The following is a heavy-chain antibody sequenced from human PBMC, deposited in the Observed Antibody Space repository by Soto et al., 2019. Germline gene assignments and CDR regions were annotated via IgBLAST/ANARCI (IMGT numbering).Heavy chain of an antibody. CDR3: ATLCGGACFTDY. CDR2: INTGNGNT. D-gene: IGHD2-21*02. CDR1: GYTFTSYT. Sequence: QVQLVQSGAEVKKPGASVKVSCRASGYTFTSYTMHWVRQAPGQMLEWMGWINTGNGNTKYSQKFQGRVTITRDTSASTAYMELSSLRSEDTAVYYCATLCGGACFTDYWGQGTLVTVSS. V-gene: IGHV1-3*04. J-gene: IGHJ4*02.